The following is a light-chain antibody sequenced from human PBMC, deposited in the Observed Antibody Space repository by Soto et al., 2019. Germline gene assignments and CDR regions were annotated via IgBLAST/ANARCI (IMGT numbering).Light chain of an antibody. V-gene: IGKV3-15*01. J-gene: IGKJ2*01. CDR1: ESVSSY. Sequence: EILMTQSPATLSVSPGERVTLSCRASESVSSYLAWYQQKRGQAPRLLIYGGSTRATSITARFSGSGSGTEFTLTISSLQSEDFAVYYCQNYNNWRYTFGQGTKLEIK. CDR3: QNYNNWRYT. CDR2: GGS.